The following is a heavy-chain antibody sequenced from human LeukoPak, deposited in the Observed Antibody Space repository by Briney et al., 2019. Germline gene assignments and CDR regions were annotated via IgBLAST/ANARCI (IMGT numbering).Heavy chain of an antibody. CDR3: AKGARGSTARYATH. V-gene: IGHV3-23*01. D-gene: IGHD6-6*01. J-gene: IGHJ4*02. Sequence: GGSLRLSCAASGFTFSSFAMSWVRQAPGKGLEWVSGISGIGGSTYYADSVKGRFTISRDNSKNTLYLQMNSLRAEDTAVYYCAKGARGSTARYATHWGQGTLVTVSS. CDR2: ISGIGGST. CDR1: GFTFSSFA.